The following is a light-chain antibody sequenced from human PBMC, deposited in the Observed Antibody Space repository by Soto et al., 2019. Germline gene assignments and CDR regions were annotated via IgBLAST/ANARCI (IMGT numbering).Light chain of an antibody. CDR2: YDS. V-gene: IGLV3-21*04. Sequence: SYELTQAPSVSVAPGKTARITCGGTNIGSKSVHWYQQKPGQAPVLVIYYDSDRPSGIPERFSGSNTGNTATLTISRVEAGDEADYYCQVWDTSSDHVVFGGGTKLTVL. CDR1: NIGSKS. CDR3: QVWDTSSDHVV. J-gene: IGLJ2*01.